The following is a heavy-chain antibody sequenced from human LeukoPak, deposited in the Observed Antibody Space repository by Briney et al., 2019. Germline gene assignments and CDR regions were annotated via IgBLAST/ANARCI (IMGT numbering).Heavy chain of an antibody. Sequence: GGSLRLSCAASGFTLSSYWMHWVRQAPGKGLVWVSRINSDGSSTSYADSVKGRFTISGDNAKNTLYLQMNSLRAEDTAVYYCARESNTVTSPFDYWGQGTLVTVSS. J-gene: IGHJ4*02. CDR2: INSDGSST. CDR3: ARESNTVTSPFDY. V-gene: IGHV3-74*01. CDR1: GFTLSSYW. D-gene: IGHD4-17*01.